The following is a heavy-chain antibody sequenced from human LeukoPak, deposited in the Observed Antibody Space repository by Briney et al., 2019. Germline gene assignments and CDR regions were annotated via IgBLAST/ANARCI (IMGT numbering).Heavy chain of an antibody. D-gene: IGHD2-8*01. CDR2: IWYDGSNK. Sequence: GGSLRLSCAASGFTFSNYGMHWVRQVPGKGLECVAVIWYDGSNKHYADSVKGRFTISRDNSDNTLYLQMNSLRAEDTAVYYCARGNGASTGVFDFWGQGTLVTVSS. V-gene: IGHV3-33*01. CDR1: GFTFSNYG. J-gene: IGHJ4*02. CDR3: ARGNGASTGVFDF.